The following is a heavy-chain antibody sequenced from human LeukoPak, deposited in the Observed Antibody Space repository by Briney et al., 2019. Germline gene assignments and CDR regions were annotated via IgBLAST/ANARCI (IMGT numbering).Heavy chain of an antibody. CDR1: GFTFSTYS. CDR2: ISSSSSFI. V-gene: IGHV3-21*01. D-gene: IGHD4-17*01. CDR3: AKGGSYGDYGSYYFDY. J-gene: IGHJ4*02. Sequence: GGSLRLSCAASGFTFSTYSMNWVRQAPGKGLEWVSSISSSSSFIYYADSVKGRFTISRDNAKNSVHLQMNSLRAEDTAVYFCAKGGSYGDYGSYYFDYWGQGTLVTVSS.